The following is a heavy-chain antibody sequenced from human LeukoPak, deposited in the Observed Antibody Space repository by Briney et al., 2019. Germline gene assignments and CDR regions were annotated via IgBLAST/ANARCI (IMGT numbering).Heavy chain of an antibody. Sequence: QPGGSLRLSCAASGFTFSSNALHRVRQAPGQGLEWVAVISYDGENKSYADSVRGRFTISRDTSKNTLYLQMYSLRPEDTAVYYCARDPAAAGSYYFDYWGQGILVTVSS. J-gene: IGHJ4*02. CDR3: ARDPAAAGSYYFDY. CDR1: GFTFSSNA. V-gene: IGHV3-30*04. CDR2: ISYDGENK. D-gene: IGHD6-13*01.